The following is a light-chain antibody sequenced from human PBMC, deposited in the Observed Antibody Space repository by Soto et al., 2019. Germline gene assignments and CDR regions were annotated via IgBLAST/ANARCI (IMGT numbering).Light chain of an antibody. CDR1: QSISSW. Sequence: DIQMTQSPSTVSASVGDRVTITCRASQSISSWLAWYQQKPGKAPKLLIQKASSLESGVPSRFSGSGSVTEFTLDISSLQPDEFATYYCQEDSIFSLTFGGGTKVEIK. J-gene: IGKJ4*01. CDR2: KAS. CDR3: QEDSIFSLT. V-gene: IGKV1-5*03.